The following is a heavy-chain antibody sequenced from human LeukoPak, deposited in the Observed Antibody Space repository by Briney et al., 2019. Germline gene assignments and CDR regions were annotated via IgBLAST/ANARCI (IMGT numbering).Heavy chain of an antibody. CDR3: ARARDGYNIDY. V-gene: IGHV3-11*03. D-gene: IGHD5-24*01. CDR1: GFTFTDYY. Sequence: PGGSLRLSCAASGFTFTDYYMTWIRQAPGEGLEWVSYFSSRSNYTNYADSVKGRFTISRDNAKNSVYLQMKSLRAEDTALYYCARARDGYNIDYWGQGTLVTVSS. CDR2: FSSRSNYT. J-gene: IGHJ4*02.